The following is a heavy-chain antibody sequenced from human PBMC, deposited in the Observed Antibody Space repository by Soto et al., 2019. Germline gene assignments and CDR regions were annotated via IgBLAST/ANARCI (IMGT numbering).Heavy chain of an antibody. CDR1: GFTFSSYA. V-gene: IGHV3-23*01. CDR3: TTEAFTTVGGRYFDY. Sequence: GGSLRLSCAASGFTFSSYAINWVRQAPGKGLEWVSAISGSGGSTYYADSVKGRFTISRDNSKNTLYVQMNSLKTEDTAVYYCTTEAFTTVGGRYFDYWGQGTLVTVSS. CDR2: ISGSGGST. D-gene: IGHD4-17*01. J-gene: IGHJ4*02.